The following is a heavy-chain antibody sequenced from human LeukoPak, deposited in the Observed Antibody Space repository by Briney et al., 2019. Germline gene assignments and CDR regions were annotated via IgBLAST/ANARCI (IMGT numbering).Heavy chain of an antibody. D-gene: IGHD5-18*01. CDR3: ATVDTAMVRGFDY. CDR2: IYYSGST. Sequence: SETLSLTCTVSGGSISSYYWSWIRQPPGKGLEWIGYIYYSGSTNYNPSLKSRVTISVDTSKNQFSLKLSSVTAADTAVYYCATVDTAMVRGFDYWGQGTLVTASS. V-gene: IGHV4-59*01. CDR1: GGSISSYY. J-gene: IGHJ4*02.